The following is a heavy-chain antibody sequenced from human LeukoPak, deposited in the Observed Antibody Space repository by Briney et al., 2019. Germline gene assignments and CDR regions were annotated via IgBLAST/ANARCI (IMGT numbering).Heavy chain of an antibody. D-gene: IGHD6-13*01. CDR1: GGSVSSGSYY. CDR3: ARDRVAAAGSFDY. CDR2: IYYSGST. V-gene: IGHV4-61*01. Sequence: SETLSLTCTVSGGSVSSGSYYWSWIRQPPGKGLEWIGYIYYSGSTNYNPSLKSRVSISVDTSKNQFSLKLSSVTAADTAGYYCARDRVAAAGSFDYWGQGTLVTVSS. J-gene: IGHJ4*02.